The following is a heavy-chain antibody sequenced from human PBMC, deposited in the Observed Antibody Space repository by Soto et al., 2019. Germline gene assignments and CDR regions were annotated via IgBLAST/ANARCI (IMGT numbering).Heavy chain of an antibody. V-gene: IGHV5-51*01. CDR3: ATPPLSRDYNGAVDY. D-gene: IGHD2-8*01. CDR2: IYPGDSDT. CDR1: GYSFDRYW. Sequence: PGESLKISCKASGYSFDRYWIGWVRQTPGKGLEWMGIIYPGDSDTRYSPSFQGQVTISADKSISTTYLQWSSLKASDTAMYYCATPPLSRDYNGAVDYWGQGTLVTVSS. J-gene: IGHJ4*02.